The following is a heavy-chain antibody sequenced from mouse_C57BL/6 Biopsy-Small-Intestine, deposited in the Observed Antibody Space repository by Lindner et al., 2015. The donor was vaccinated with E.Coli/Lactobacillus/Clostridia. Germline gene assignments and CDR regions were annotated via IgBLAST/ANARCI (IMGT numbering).Heavy chain of an antibody. CDR1: GYTFISYW. V-gene: IGHV1-61*01. CDR2: IYPSDSET. D-gene: IGHD3-1*01. CDR3: ARSGARDYAMDY. J-gene: IGHJ4*01. Sequence: VQLQESGAELVRPGSSVKVSCKASGYTFISYWMDWVKQRPGQGLEWIGNIYPSDSETHYNQKFKDKATLTVDKSSNTAYMQLSSLTSEDSAVYYCARSGARDYAMDYWGQGTSVTVSS.